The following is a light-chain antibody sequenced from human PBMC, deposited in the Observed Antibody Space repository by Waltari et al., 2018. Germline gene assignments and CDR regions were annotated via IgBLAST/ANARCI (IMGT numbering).Light chain of an antibody. CDR2: ENT. V-gene: IGLV1-51*02. Sequence: QSVLTQPPSVSAAPGPRVTISCSGGSSNIGNNYVSWYRQLPGTAPKLLIYENTERPSGIPGRFSGSKSGTSATLDITGLQAGDEADYYCGTWDSSLSGAVFGGGTHLTVL. CDR3: GTWDSSLSGAV. CDR1: SSNIGNNY. J-gene: IGLJ7*01.